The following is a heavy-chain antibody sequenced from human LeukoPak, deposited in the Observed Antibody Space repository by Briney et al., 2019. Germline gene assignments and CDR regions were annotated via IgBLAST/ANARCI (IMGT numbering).Heavy chain of an antibody. CDR3: ARGLLAAAGIDY. Sequence: GGSLRLSCAASGFTSSSYWMSWVRQAPGKGLEWVANIKQDGSEKNYVDSVKGRFTISRDNTKNSLYLQMNSLRAEDTAVYYCARGLLAAAGIDYWGQGALVTVSS. J-gene: IGHJ4*02. V-gene: IGHV3-7*04. D-gene: IGHD6-13*01. CDR1: GFTSSSYW. CDR2: IKQDGSEK.